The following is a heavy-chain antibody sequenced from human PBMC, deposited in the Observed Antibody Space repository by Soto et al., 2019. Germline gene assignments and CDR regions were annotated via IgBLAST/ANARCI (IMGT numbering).Heavy chain of an antibody. D-gene: IGHD3-16*02. CDR1: GGTFSSSG. Sequence: QVHLVQSGTEVKKPGSSVKVSCKASGGTFSSSGFSWVRQAPGQGLEWMGMIVPSLDTTNYAQKFQARVKITADEVTSTAYMELPSLRAEDTAVYYCARWPQPRYTADPYAVDVWGQGTRVIVSS. V-gene: IGHV1-69*11. J-gene: IGHJ6*02. CDR3: ARWPQPRYTADPYAVDV. CDR2: IVPSLDTT.